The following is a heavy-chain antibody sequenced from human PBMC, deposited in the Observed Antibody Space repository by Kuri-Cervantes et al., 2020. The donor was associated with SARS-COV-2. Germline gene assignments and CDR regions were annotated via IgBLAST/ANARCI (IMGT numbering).Heavy chain of an antibody. CDR2: ISSSSSYI. Sequence: GESLKISCAASGFTFSSYWMHWVRQAPGKGLVWVSSISSSSSYIYYADSVKGRFTISRDNAKNSLYLQMNSLRAEDTAVYYCARDACQGSYYYYGMDVWGQGTTVTVSS. CDR3: ARDACQGSYYYYGMDV. CDR1: GFTFSSYW. D-gene: IGHD3-10*01. J-gene: IGHJ6*02. V-gene: IGHV3-21*01.